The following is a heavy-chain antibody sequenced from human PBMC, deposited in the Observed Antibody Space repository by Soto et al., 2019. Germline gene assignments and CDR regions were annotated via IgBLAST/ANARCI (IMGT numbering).Heavy chain of an antibody. Sequence: LSLTCTVSGGSISSSSYYWGWIRQPPGKGLEWIGSIYYSGSTNYNPSLKSRVTISVDTSKNQFSLKLSSVTAADTAVYYCARGASYYYDSSGYPAFDYWGQGTLVTVSS. CDR2: IYYSGST. J-gene: IGHJ4*02. D-gene: IGHD3-22*01. CDR3: ARGASYYYDSSGYPAFDY. V-gene: IGHV4-39*07. CDR1: GGSISSSSYY.